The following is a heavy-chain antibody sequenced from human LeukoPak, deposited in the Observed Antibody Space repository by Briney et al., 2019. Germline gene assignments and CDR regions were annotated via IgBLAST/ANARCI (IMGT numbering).Heavy chain of an antibody. CDR1: GGSFSGYY. CDR2: INHSGST. D-gene: IGHD5-18*01. V-gene: IGHV4-34*01. J-gene: IGHJ4*02. CDR3: ARGIGTWIQLWSRLGSYFDY. Sequence: SETLSLTCAVYGGSFSGYYWSWIRQPPGKGLEWVGEINHSGSTNYNPSLKRRVTISVDTSKNQFSLKLRYGTAADTAVYYCARGIGTWIQLWSRLGSYFDYWGQGTLVTVSS.